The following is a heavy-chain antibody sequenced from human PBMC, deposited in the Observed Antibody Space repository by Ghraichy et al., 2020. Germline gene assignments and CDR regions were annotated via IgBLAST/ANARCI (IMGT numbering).Heavy chain of an antibody. CDR1: GGSISSTSYY. CDR3: VRHRSPRDYLDY. J-gene: IGHJ4*02. CDR2: IYYSGST. D-gene: IGHD2-15*01. V-gene: IGHV4-39*01. Sequence: SETLSLTCTVSGGSISSTSYYWGWIRQPPGKGLEWIGSIYYSGSTYYNPSLKRRVTISVDTSKNQFSLQLTSVTAADTAVYYCVRHRSPRDYLDYWGQGTLVTVSS.